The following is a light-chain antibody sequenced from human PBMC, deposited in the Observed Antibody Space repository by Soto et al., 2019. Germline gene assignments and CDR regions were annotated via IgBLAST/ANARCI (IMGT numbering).Light chain of an antibody. CDR3: QQYNSYSYT. V-gene: IGKV1-5*03. CDR1: QSISSW. Sequence: DIQMTQSHSTLSASVGDRVTITCRASQSISSWLAWYQQKPGKAPKLLIYKASSLESGVPSRFSGSGSGTELTLTISSLQPDDFATYYCQQYNSYSYTFGQGTKLEIK. J-gene: IGKJ2*01. CDR2: KAS.